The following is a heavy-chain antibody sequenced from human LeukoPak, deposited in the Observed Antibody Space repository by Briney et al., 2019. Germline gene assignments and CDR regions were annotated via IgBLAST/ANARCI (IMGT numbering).Heavy chain of an antibody. CDR2: ISDDGRNK. CDR3: AKRPSDYGDYVTYFDY. J-gene: IGHJ4*02. CDR1: GFSFISYG. V-gene: IGHV3-30*18. D-gene: IGHD4-17*01. Sequence: GGSLRLSCAVSGFSFISYGMHWVRQAPGKGLEWVGVISDDGRNKKYADSVKGRFTISRDNSEDTLYLQMNSLRDEDTAVYYCAKRPSDYGDYVTYFDYWGQGTLVTVSS.